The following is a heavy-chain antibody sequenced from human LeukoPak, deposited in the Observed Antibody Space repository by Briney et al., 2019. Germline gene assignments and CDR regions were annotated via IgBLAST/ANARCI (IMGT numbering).Heavy chain of an antibody. D-gene: IGHD2-15*01. Sequence: ASVKVSCKAPGYTFTSYYMHWVRQAPGQGLEWMGIINPSGGSTSYAQKFQGRVTMTRDTSTSTVYMELSSLRSEDTAVYYCARARGVVVAATSSDAFDIWGQGTMVTVSS. CDR3: ARARGVVVAATSSDAFDI. CDR1: GYTFTSYY. J-gene: IGHJ3*02. V-gene: IGHV1-46*01. CDR2: INPSGGST.